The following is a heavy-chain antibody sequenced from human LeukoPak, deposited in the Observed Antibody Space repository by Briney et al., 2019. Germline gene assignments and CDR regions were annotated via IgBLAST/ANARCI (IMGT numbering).Heavy chain of an antibody. D-gene: IGHD6-13*01. CDR2: IYTRGNT. CDR1: GGPVSSGNYF. J-gene: IGHJ5*02. Sequence: SETLSLTCTVSGGPVSSGNYFWSWIRQPTGKGLEWIGRIYTRGNTNYDPSLKSRVTMSLDTSKNQFSLKVRSVTAADTAVYYCARSDSSSRFDPWGQGTLVTVSS. CDR3: ARSDSSSRFDP. V-gene: IGHV4-61*02.